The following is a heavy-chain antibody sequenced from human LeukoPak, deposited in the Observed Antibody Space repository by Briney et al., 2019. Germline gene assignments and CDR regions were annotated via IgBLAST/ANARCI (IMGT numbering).Heavy chain of an antibody. CDR3: ASQDRGGYDGPVDY. V-gene: IGHV3-23*01. Sequence: GGSLRLSCAASGFTFSSYGMSWVRQAPGKGLEWVSAISGSGGSTYYADSVKGRFTISRDNARNSLYLQMNSLRAEDTAIYYCASQDRGGYDGPVDYWGQGTLVTVSS. J-gene: IGHJ4*02. CDR2: ISGSGGST. D-gene: IGHD5-12*01. CDR1: GFTFSSYG.